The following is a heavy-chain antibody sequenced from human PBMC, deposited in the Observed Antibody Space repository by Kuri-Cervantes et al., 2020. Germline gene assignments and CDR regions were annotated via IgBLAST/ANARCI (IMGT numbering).Heavy chain of an antibody. CDR2: INHSGST. J-gene: IGHJ4*02. D-gene: IGHD3-16*02. CDR1: GGSFSGYY. Sequence: ESLKISCAVYGGSFSGYYWSWIRQPPGKGLEWIGEINHSGSTNYNPSLKSRVTISVDTSKNQFSLKLSSVTAADTAVYYCAIYRIGAGGRGYWGQGSLVTVSS. V-gene: IGHV4-34*01. CDR3: AIYRIGAGGRGY.